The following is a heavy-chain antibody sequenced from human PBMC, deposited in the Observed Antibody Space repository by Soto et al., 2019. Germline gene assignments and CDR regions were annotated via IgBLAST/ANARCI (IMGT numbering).Heavy chain of an antibody. Sequence: QVQLVESGGGVVQPGRSLRLSCAASGFIFNTYGMHWVRQAPGKGLEWVAVISYDGSNKYYAGSVKGRLTISRDNSKKTLYLQMNSLRAEDTAVYYCAKGQHCSTTSCYFYFYGMDVWGQGTKVAVSS. D-gene: IGHD2-2*01. CDR1: GFIFNTYG. V-gene: IGHV3-30*18. J-gene: IGHJ6*02. CDR2: ISYDGSNK. CDR3: AKGQHCSTTSCYFYFYGMDV.